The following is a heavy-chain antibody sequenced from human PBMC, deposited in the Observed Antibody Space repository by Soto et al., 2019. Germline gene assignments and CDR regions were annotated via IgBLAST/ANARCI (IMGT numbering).Heavy chain of an antibody. CDR3: AKDGRRGIAAAGSSGYYYGMDV. CDR2: ISYDGSNK. V-gene: IGHV3-30*18. J-gene: IGHJ6*02. D-gene: IGHD6-13*01. CDR1: GFTFSSYG. Sequence: GGSLRLSCAASGFTFSSYGMHWVRQAPGKGLEWVAVISYDGSNKYYADSVKGRFTISRDNSKNTLYLQMNSLRAEDTAVYYCAKDGRRGIAAAGSSGYYYGMDVWGQGTTVTVSS.